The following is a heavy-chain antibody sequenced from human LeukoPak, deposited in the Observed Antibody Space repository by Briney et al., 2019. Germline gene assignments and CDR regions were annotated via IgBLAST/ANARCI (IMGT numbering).Heavy chain of an antibody. Sequence: GGSLRLSCTTSGFTFGDYAMSWVRQAPGKGLEWVGFTRSKTYGGTTEYAASVKGRFTISRDDSKSIAYLQMNSLRTADTAVYYCTRGLMGYTGYDDYWGQGTLVTVS. CDR2: TRSKTYGGTT. CDR3: TRGLMGYTGYDDY. V-gene: IGHV3-49*04. J-gene: IGHJ4*02. CDR1: GFTFGDYA. D-gene: IGHD5-12*01.